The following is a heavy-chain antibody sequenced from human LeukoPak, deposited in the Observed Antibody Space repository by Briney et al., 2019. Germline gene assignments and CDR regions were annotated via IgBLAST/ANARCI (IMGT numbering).Heavy chain of an antibody. J-gene: IGHJ3*02. V-gene: IGHV4-59*01. CDR1: GGSICSYY. CDR2: IYYSGST. Sequence: SETLSLTCTVSGGSICSYYWSWIRQPPGKGLEWIGYIYYSGSTNYNPSLKSRVTISVDTSKNQFSLKLSSVTAADTAVYYCARVGYLMDAFDIWGQGTMVTVSS. CDR3: ARVGYLMDAFDI. D-gene: IGHD2-8*01.